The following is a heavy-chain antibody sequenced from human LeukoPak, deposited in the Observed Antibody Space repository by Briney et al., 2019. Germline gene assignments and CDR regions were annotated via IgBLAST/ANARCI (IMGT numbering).Heavy chain of an antibody. CDR1: GYSITSGSY. V-gene: IGHV4-38-2*02. CDR2: VYHRGTT. CDR3: ARFADTNYDAFDI. J-gene: IGHJ3*02. D-gene: IGHD4-11*01. Sequence: SDTLSLTCTVSGYSITSGSYWGWIRQPPGKGLEWIANVYHRGTTYYHPSLKSRLTISVDTSKNHFSLRLSSLSAADTAIYYCARFADTNYDAFDIWGQGTLVTVSS.